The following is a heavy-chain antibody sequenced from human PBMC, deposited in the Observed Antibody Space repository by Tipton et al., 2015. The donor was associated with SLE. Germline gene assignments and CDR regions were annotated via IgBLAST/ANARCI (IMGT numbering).Heavy chain of an antibody. CDR3: ARVLVGAAGAFDI. CDR2: ISSSSSTI. V-gene: IGHV3-48*01. CDR1: GFTFSSYS. J-gene: IGHJ3*02. D-gene: IGHD1-26*01. Sequence: SLRLSCAASGFTFSSYSMNWVRQAPGKGLEWVSYISSSSSTIYYADSVKGRFTISRDNAKNSLYLQMNSLRAEDTAVYYCARVLVGAAGAFDIWGQGAMVTVSS.